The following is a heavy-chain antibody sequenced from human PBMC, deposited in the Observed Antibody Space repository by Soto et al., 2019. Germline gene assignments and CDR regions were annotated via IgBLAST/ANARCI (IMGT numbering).Heavy chain of an antibody. CDR1: GYTFTDFA. J-gene: IGHJ4*02. Sequence: QAQLVQSGAEAKQPGASVRGSCKASGYTFTDFALHGVRQAPGQGREWMGWINVGNGNTGYSRKFQGRVTKDSDMPATKAYIEATSLTSEDTALYYCAREGAHYATFDLWGQGTLVTVSS. V-gene: IGHV1-3*01. CDR2: INVGNGNT. D-gene: IGHD3-16*01. CDR3: AREGAHYATFDL.